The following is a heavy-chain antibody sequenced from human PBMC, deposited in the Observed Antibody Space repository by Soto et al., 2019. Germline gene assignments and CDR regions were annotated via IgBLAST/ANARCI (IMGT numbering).Heavy chain of an antibody. CDR3: AKEMAGSYYSAYHFDY. CDR1: GFTFSSYG. D-gene: IGHD1-26*01. V-gene: IGHV3-30*18. Sequence: PGGSLRLSCAASGFTFSSYGMHWVRQAPGKGLEWVAVISYDGSNKYYADSVKGRFTISRDNSKNTLYLQMNSLRAEDTAVYYCAKEMAGSYYSAYHFDYWGQGTQVTVSS. J-gene: IGHJ4*02. CDR2: ISYDGSNK.